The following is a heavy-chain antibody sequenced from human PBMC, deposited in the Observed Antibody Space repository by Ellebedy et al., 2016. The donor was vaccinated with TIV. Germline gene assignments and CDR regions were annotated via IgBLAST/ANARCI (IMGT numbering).Heavy chain of an antibody. Sequence: GESLKISXAASGFTFSSYAMSWVRQAPGKGLEWVSAISGSGGSTYYADSVKGRFTISRDNSKNTLYLQMNSLRAEDTAVYYCAKRAVADNWYFDLWGRGTLVTVSS. CDR2: ISGSGGST. J-gene: IGHJ2*01. CDR3: AKRAVADNWYFDL. D-gene: IGHD6-19*01. CDR1: GFTFSSYA. V-gene: IGHV3-23*01.